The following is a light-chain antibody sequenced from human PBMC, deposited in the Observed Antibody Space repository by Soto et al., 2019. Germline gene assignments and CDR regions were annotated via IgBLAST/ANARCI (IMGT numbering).Light chain of an antibody. CDR3: QQRSSWPPT. CDR1: QGVSRK. J-gene: IGKJ5*01. Sequence: DIVMTQSPATLSVAPGERVTFSCRASQGVSRKLAWYQQRPGQAPRLLIYDASNRATGVPARFSGSGSGTDFTLTISSLEPEDFAVYYCQQRSSWPPTFGQGTRLEIK. CDR2: DAS. V-gene: IGKV3-11*01.